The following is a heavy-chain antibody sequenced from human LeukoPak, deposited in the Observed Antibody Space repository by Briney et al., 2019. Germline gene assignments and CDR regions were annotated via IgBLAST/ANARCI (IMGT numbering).Heavy chain of an antibody. CDR1: GFTFSSYS. CDR3: ARGSSSDAFDI. D-gene: IGHD6-6*01. CDR2: ISSSSSTI. V-gene: IGHV3-48*04. J-gene: IGHJ3*02. Sequence: PGGSLRLSCAASGFTFSSYSMNWVRQAPEKGLEWVSYISSSSSTIYYADSVKGRFTISRDNAKSSLYLQMNSLRAEDTAVYYCARGSSSDAFDIWGQGTMVNVSS.